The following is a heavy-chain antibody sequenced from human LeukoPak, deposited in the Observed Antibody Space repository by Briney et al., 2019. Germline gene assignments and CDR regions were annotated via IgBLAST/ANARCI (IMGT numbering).Heavy chain of an antibody. CDR1: GGSISGSSYY. CDR3: ARALGYSSSSVRDFDY. J-gene: IGHJ4*02. CDR2: IFYSGRT. Sequence: SETLSLTCTVSGGSISGSSYYWGWIRQPPGKGLEWIGSIFYSGRTYYNPSLKSRVTISVDRSKNQFSLKLSSVTAADTAVYYCARALGYSSSSVRDFDYWGQGTLVTVSS. D-gene: IGHD6-6*01. V-gene: IGHV4-39*07.